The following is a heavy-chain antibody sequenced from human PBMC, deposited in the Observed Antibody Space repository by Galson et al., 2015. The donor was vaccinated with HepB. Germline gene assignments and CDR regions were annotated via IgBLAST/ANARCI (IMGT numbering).Heavy chain of an antibody. V-gene: IGHV3-21*01. CDR1: GFTFSSYS. CDR3: AREDFSGQGGSSGFDP. D-gene: IGHD6-19*01. CDR2: ISSSSSYI. Sequence: SLRLSCAASGFTFSSYSMNWVRQAPGKGLEWVSSISSSSSYIYYADSVKGRFTISRDNAKNSLYLQMNSLRAEDTAVYYCAREDFSGQGGSSGFDPWGQGTLVTVSS. J-gene: IGHJ5*02.